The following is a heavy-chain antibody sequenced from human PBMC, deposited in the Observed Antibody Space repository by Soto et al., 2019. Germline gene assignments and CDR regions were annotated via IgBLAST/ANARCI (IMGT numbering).Heavy chain of an antibody. CDR3: AKYYYDSSGYYSDYYYGMDV. CDR1: GGTFSSYA. Sequence: RASVKVSCKASGGTFSSYAISWARQAPGQGLEWMGGIIPIFGTANYAQKFQGRVTITADESTSTAYMELSSLRSEDTAVYYCAKYYYDSSGYYSDYYYGMDVWGQGTTVTVSS. CDR2: IIPIFGTA. V-gene: IGHV1-69*13. J-gene: IGHJ6*02. D-gene: IGHD3-22*01.